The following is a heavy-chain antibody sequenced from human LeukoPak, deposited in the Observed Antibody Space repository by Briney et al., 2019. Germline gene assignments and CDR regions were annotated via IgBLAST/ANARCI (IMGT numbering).Heavy chain of an antibody. J-gene: IGHJ5*01. CDR3: AKQWDHGGLADS. CDR2: ISSSGSTI. CDR1: GFTFSSYE. Sequence: GGSLRLSCAASGFTFSSYEMNWVRQAPGKGLEWDSYISSSGSTIYYADSVKGRFAISRDNSKNTLYLQMNSLRVGDTAVYYCAKQWDHGGLADSWGQGTLVTVS. V-gene: IGHV3-48*03. D-gene: IGHD1-26*01.